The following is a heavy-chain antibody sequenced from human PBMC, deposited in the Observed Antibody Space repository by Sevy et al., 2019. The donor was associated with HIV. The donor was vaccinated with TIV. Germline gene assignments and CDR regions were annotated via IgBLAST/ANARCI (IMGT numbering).Heavy chain of an antibody. CDR2: IKQDGSEK. V-gene: IGHV3-7*03. CDR1: GFSLSSNW. J-gene: IGHJ4*02. CDR3: ARDSDRSSYFAD. D-gene: IGHD6-13*01. Sequence: GGSLRLSCAASGFSLSSNWMSWVRQAPGKGLEWLANIKQDGSEKLYVDSVKGRFTISRDNAMNSLFLDMHSLRVEDTAIYFCARDSDRSSYFADWGQGTLVTVSS.